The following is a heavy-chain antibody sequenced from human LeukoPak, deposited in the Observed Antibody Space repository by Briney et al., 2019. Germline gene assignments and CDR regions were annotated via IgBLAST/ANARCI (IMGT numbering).Heavy chain of an antibody. CDR2: ISSDGTDK. Sequence: GGSLRLSCAASGFTSSSYAMHWVRQAPGKGLEWVTVISSDGTDKYYADSVKGRFTISRDNSKNTLYLHMNSLRTEDTAVYYCAKDRRQWLVLGWFDPWGQGTLVTVSS. CDR1: GFTSSSYA. J-gene: IGHJ5*02. CDR3: AKDRRQWLVLGWFDP. D-gene: IGHD6-19*01. V-gene: IGHV3-30*18.